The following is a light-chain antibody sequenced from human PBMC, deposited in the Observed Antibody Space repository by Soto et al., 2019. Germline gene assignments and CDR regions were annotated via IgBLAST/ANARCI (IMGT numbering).Light chain of an antibody. Sequence: DVVMTQSPPSLPVTLGQPASISCRSDASLVYTEEDTYLNWFQLRPGQSPRRLIYKVSNRDSGVPDRFSCRVSGTDFTQSISRVEAEDVAVYYCMQGRHWPYTFDQRTKLEI. CDR3: MQGRHWPYT. CDR1: ASLVYTEEDTY. CDR2: KVS. J-gene: IGKJ2*01. V-gene: IGKV2-30*01.